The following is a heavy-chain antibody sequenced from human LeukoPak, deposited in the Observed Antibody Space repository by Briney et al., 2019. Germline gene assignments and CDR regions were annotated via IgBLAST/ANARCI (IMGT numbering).Heavy chain of an antibody. CDR1: GFTFSSYA. D-gene: IGHD3-3*01. V-gene: IGHV3-7*01. J-gene: IGHJ4*02. CDR2: IKQDGSEK. CDR3: ASYFWSGYGLG. Sequence: GSLRLSCAASGFTFSSYAMHWVRQAPGNGLEWVANIKQDGSEKYYVDSVKGRFTISRDNAKNSLYLQMNSLRAEDTAVYYCASYFWSGYGLGWGQGTLVTVSS.